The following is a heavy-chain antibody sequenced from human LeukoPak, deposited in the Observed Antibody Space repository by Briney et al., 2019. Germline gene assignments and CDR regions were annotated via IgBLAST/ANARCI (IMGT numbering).Heavy chain of an antibody. V-gene: IGHV3-73*01. D-gene: IGHD1-26*01. CDR1: GFRFSGSD. Sequence: PGGSLRLSCAAPGFRFSGSDMHWVRQASGKGLEWVGRITTKASNYATAYAASVKGRITVSRDDSKNTAYLQMNSLKTEDTAMYYCTTYTSGHYWGQGTLVTVSS. J-gene: IGHJ4*02. CDR3: TTYTSGHY. CDR2: ITTKASNYAT.